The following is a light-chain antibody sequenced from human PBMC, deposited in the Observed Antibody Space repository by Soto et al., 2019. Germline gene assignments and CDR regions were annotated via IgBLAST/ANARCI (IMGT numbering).Light chain of an antibody. CDR2: AAS. CDR1: QSVGNY. CDR3: QQSYYIPVT. J-gene: IGKJ2*01. V-gene: IGKV1-39*01. Sequence: DIQLTQSPSSLSASVGDRVTITCRASQSVGNYLNWYQQKPGKAPKVLISAASSLQSGVPSRFSGSGSGTDFTLTISSMQPEAFATYFCQQSYYIPVTFGQGTKLEI.